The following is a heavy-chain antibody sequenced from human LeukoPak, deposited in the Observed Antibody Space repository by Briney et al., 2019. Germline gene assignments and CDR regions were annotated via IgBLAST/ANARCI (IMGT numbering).Heavy chain of an antibody. CDR1: GDSVSSNSAA. Sequence: SQTLSLTCAISGDSVSSNSAAWNWIRQPPSRGPEWLGRTYYRSKWHSYYAPSVKSRITINPDTSKNQFSLQLKSVTPEDTAVYYCARMVGLVSDFWGQGTLVTVSS. D-gene: IGHD3-10*01. V-gene: IGHV6-1*01. CDR2: TYYRSKWHS. CDR3: ARMVGLVSDF. J-gene: IGHJ4*02.